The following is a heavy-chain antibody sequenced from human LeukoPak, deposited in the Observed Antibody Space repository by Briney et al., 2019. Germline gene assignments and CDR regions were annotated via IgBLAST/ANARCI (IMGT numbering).Heavy chain of an antibody. CDR2: ISGSGAHT. D-gene: IGHD3-9*01. V-gene: IGHV3-23*01. CDR3: ARDWFNDY. Sequence: GGSLRLSCIASGFTFSGDAMNWIRQVPGKGLEWVSAISGSGAHTFYADSVKGRFTISRDNFNDTLYLQMNSLRVDDTAIYYCARDWFNDYWGQGTLVTVSS. J-gene: IGHJ4*02. CDR1: GFTFSGDA.